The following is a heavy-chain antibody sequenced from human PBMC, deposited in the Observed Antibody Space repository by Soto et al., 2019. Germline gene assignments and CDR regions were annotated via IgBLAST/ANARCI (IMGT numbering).Heavy chain of an antibody. CDR1: GYSFTIYC. CDR2: IDPSDSYT. J-gene: IGHJ6*02. D-gene: IGHD4-17*01. V-gene: IGHV5-10-1*01. Sequence: GESLKISCNGSGYSFTIYCISWVRQIAGKGLEWMGRIDPSDSYTNYSPSFQGHVTISADKSISTAYLQWSSLKASDTAMYYCDTTSTGDYYYGMDVWGQGTTVTVSS. CDR3: DTTSTGDYYYGMDV.